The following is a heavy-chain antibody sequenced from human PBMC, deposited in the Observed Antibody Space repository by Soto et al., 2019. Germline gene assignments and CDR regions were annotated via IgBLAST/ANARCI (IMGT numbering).Heavy chain of an antibody. V-gene: IGHV3-9*01. CDR1: GFTFDDYA. CDR3: AKGGLAVAYNFDY. CDR2: ISWNSGSI. J-gene: IGHJ4*02. D-gene: IGHD6-19*01. Sequence: SLRLSCAASGFTFDDYAMHWVRQAPGKGLEWVSGISWNSGSIGYADSVKGRFTISRDNAKNSLYLQMNSLRAEDTALYYCAKGGLAVAYNFDYWGQGTLVTVSS.